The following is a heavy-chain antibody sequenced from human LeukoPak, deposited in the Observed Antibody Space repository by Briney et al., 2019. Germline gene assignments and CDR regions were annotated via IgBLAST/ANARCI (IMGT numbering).Heavy chain of an antibody. J-gene: IGHJ4*02. V-gene: IGHV1-2*02. CDR3: ARDYCSGGSCYEYYFDY. D-gene: IGHD2-15*01. Sequence: ASVRVSCKASGGTFSSYAISWVRQAPGQGLEWMGWINPNSGGTNYAQKFQGRVTMTRDTSISTAYMELSRLRSDDTAVYYCARDYCSGGSCYEYYFDYWGQGTLVTVSS. CDR1: GGTFSSYA. CDR2: INPNSGGT.